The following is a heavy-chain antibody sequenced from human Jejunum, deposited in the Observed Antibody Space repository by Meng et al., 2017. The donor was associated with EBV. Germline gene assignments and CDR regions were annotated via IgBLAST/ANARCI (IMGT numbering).Heavy chain of an antibody. D-gene: IGHD5-18*01. CDR2: ITHDGTYK. CDR3: ARGNGYSFKV. CDR1: GFTFSDYG. V-gene: IGHV3-30*03. Sequence: GGAGLACGSLSRLCAVSGFTFSDYGMYWVRQAPGKGLEWLAVITHDGTYKYYGDSVKGRFTISRDNSKNTLYVQMKSLSAEDTAVYYCARGNGYSFKVWGQGTLVTVSS. J-gene: IGHJ4*02.